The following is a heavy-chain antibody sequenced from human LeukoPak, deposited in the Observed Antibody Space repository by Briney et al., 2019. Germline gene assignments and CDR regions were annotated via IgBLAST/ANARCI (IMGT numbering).Heavy chain of an antibody. V-gene: IGHV1-8*01. J-gene: IGHJ5*02. CDR2: MNPNSGNT. Sequence: GASVKVSCKASGYTFTSYDINWVRQATGQGLEWMGWMNPNSGNTGYAQKFQGRVNMTRNPSIRPAYMELSSLRSEETAVYYCARGHEYYDFWSGYYQVRWFDPWGQGTLVTVSS. D-gene: IGHD3-3*01. CDR1: GYTFTSYD. CDR3: ARGHEYYDFWSGYYQVRWFDP.